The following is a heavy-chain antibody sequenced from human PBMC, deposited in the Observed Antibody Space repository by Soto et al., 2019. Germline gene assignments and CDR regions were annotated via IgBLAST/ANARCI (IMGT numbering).Heavy chain of an antibody. D-gene: IGHD3-22*01. J-gene: IGHJ4*02. Sequence: GGSLRLSCAASGFTVSSNYMSWVRQAPGKGLEWVSVIYSGGSTYYADSVKGRFTISRDNSKNTLYLQMNSLRAEDTAVYYCARARYYYDSSGYYFAYWGQGTLVTVSS. CDR3: ARARYYYDSSGYYFAY. CDR1: GFTVSSNY. V-gene: IGHV3-53*01. CDR2: IYSGGST.